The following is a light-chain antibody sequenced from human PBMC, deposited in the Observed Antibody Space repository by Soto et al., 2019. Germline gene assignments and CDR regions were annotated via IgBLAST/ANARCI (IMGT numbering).Light chain of an antibody. CDR1: ASDIGGYSF. V-gene: IGLV2-8*01. CDR2: DVN. J-gene: IGLJ1*01. Sequence: QSALTQPPSASGSPGQSVAISCTGTASDIGGYSFVSWYQQHPGKAPKLVIYDVNKRPSGVPDRFSGSKSGNTASLTVSGLQAEDEAEYYCSAHGGTNPYVFGTGTKVTVL. CDR3: SAHGGTNPYV.